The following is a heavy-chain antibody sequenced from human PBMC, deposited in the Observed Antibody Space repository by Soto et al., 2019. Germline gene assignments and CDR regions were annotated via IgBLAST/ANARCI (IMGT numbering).Heavy chain of an antibody. J-gene: IGHJ6*02. CDR3: TKAQEAAACIQYYHGMDV. D-gene: IGHD6-13*01. V-gene: IGHV3-43*01. CDR2: ISWAGGTT. CDR1: GFNFDDYN. Sequence: PGGSLRLSXAASGFNFDDYNMHWVRQGPGKGLEWVSLISWAGGTTYYADSVKGRFTIYRDNSKNSLYLQMNSLRNEDTALYCCTKAQEAAACIQYYHGMDVWGQGTTVTVSS.